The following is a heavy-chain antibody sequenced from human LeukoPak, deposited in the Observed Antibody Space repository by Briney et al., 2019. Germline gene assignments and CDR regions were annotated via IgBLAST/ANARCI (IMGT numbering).Heavy chain of an antibody. J-gene: IGHJ4*02. Sequence: PGGSLRLSCAASGSTFSSYSMNWVCQAPGKGLEWVSYISSDSSTVYYADSVKGRFTISRDNAKNSLYLQMSSLRAEDTAVYYCARDPAIQIWLSAYYFDLWGQGTLVTVSS. CDR1: GSTFSSYS. V-gene: IGHV3-48*01. CDR2: ISSDSSTV. D-gene: IGHD5-18*01. CDR3: ARDPAIQIWLSAYYFDL.